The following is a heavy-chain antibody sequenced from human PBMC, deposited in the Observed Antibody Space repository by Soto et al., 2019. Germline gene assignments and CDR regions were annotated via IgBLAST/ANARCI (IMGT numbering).Heavy chain of an antibody. CDR3: ARGTIVARRHLDY. CDR2: ISIRGGDE. Sequence: QVQLVESGGGVVQPGKSLRLSCAASGFTFSSYATHWARQAPGKGLEWVTVISIRGGDEYYAESVRGRFTISRDDSKNTLYLQMDSLRVEDTAVYYRARGTIVARRHLDYWGQGTLVTVSS. V-gene: IGHV3-30*03. D-gene: IGHD6-6*01. CDR1: GFTFSSYA. J-gene: IGHJ4*01.